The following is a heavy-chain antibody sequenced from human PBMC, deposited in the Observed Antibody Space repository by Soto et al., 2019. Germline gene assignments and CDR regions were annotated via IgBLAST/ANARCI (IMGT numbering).Heavy chain of an antibody. CDR1: GLIFSDYH. J-gene: IGHJ6*02. V-gene: IGHV3-72*01. CDR3: ALLDDWYGGSSGMDV. Sequence: EVQLVESGGGLVQPGGSLRLSCAASGLIFSDYHMDWVRQAPGKGLVWVGRIRRKANSYTTEYAASVKGRFTISIDESKNSLYCQMNSLKSEDKAAYYCALLDDWYGGSSGMDVWAQGTTVTVSS. CDR2: IRRKANSYTT. D-gene: IGHD3-9*01.